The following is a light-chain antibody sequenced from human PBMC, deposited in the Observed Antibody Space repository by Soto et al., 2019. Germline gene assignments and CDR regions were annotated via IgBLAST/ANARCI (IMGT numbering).Light chain of an antibody. J-gene: IGLJ3*02. Sequence: QSVLTQPPSVSGAPGQRVTISCTGSSSNIGAGYDVHWYRQLPGTAPKLLIYGNINRPSGVPDRFSGSKSGTSASLAITGLQPEDEADYYCQSYDSSLVFGGGTKLTVL. CDR3: QSYDSSLV. CDR1: SSNIGAGYD. V-gene: IGLV1-40*01. CDR2: GNI.